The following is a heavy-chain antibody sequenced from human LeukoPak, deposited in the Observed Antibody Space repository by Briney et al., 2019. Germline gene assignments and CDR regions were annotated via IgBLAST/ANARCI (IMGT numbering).Heavy chain of an antibody. CDR1: GGTFSSYA. V-gene: IGHV1-69*13. J-gene: IGHJ4*02. CDR2: IIPIFGTA. CDR3: ARGLSCSGNTCYAAHFDS. Sequence: SVKVSCKASGGTFSSYAISWVRQAPGQGLEWMGGIIPIFGTANYAQKFQGRVTITADESTSTAYMELSSLRSEDTAVYYCARGLSCSGNTCYAAHFDSWGQGTLVTVSS. D-gene: IGHD2-15*01.